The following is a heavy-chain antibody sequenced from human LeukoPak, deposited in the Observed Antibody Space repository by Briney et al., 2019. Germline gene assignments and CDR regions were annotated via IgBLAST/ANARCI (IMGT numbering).Heavy chain of an antibody. J-gene: IGHJ4*02. V-gene: IGHV1-8*01. D-gene: IGHD7-27*01. CDR1: GYTFTSHD. CDR3: VRTPPNWGADF. Sequence: GASVKVSCKASGYTFTSHDINWMRQATGQGLEWMGWMSPNSGNTGYAQKFQGRVTMTRDTSTGTAYLELSSLRSEDSAVYYCVRTPPNWGADFWGQGTLVTVSS. CDR2: MSPNSGNT.